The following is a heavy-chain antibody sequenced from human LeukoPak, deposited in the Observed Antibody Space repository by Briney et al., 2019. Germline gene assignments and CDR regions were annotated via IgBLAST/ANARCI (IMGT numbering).Heavy chain of an antibody. V-gene: IGHV1-2*02. Sequence: ASVKVSCKASGYTFTGYYMHWVRQAPGQGLEWMGWINPNSGGTNYAQKFQGRVTMTRDTSISTAYMELSRLRSDDTAVYYCARGGGTVIRGVFMPGYNWFDPWGQGTLVTVSS. CDR1: GYTFTGYY. CDR3: ARGGGTVIRGVFMPGYNWFDP. CDR2: INPNSGGT. J-gene: IGHJ5*02. D-gene: IGHD3-10*01.